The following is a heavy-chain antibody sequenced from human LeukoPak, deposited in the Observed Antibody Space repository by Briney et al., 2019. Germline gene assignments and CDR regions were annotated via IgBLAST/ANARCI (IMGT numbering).Heavy chain of an antibody. D-gene: IGHD5-12*01. CDR2: IIPIFGTA. J-gene: IGHJ6*03. CDR1: GGTFSSYA. V-gene: IGHV1-69*05. Sequence: SVKVSCKASGGTFSSYAISWVRQAPGQGLEWMGGIIPIFGTANYAQKFQGRVTITTDESTSTAYMELSSLRSEDTAVYYCARDGGGGKQQIVATPSRTNYYYYYMDVWGKGTTVTVSS. CDR3: ARDGGGGKQQIVATPSRTNYYYYYMDV.